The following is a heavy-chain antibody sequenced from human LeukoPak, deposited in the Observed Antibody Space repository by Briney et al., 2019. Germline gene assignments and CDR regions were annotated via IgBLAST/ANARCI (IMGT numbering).Heavy chain of an antibody. CDR1: GFTFSSYA. Sequence: GGSLRLSCAASGFTFSSYAMHWVRQAPGKGLEWVAVISYDGSNKYYADSVKGRFTISRDNSKNTLYLQMNSLRAEDTAVYYCAKDHDGSYSDYWGQGTLVTVSS. CDR3: AKDHDGSYSDY. CDR2: ISYDGSNK. V-gene: IGHV3-30*04. J-gene: IGHJ4*02. D-gene: IGHD1-26*01.